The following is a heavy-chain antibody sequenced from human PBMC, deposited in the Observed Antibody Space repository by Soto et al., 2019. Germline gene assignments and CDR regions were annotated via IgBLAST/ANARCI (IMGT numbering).Heavy chain of an antibody. J-gene: IGHJ4*02. Sequence: QVQLQESGPGLVEPSETLSLTCAVSGGSISETYWWSWVRQPPGKGLEWIGEISHRGTPHYNPSLWSRVTMSTDMSRNQISLTLMSVTAADSASYYCARHIAVAGTRGFDYWGQGTLVTVSS. CDR1: GGSISETYW. CDR3: ARHIAVAGTRGFDY. D-gene: IGHD6-19*01. CDR2: ISHRGTP. V-gene: IGHV4-4*02.